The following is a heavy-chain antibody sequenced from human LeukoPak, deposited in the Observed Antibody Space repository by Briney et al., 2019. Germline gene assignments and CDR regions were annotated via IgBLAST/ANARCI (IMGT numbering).Heavy chain of an antibody. Sequence: ASVTVSCTASGYTFTSYGISWVRQAPGQGLEWMGWISAYKGNTNYAQKLQGRVTMTTDTSTSTAYMELRSLRSDDTAVYYCARVVDIGIVGAEADYWGQGPLVTVSS. V-gene: IGHV1-18*01. CDR1: GYTFTSYG. CDR2: ISAYKGNT. J-gene: IGHJ4*02. CDR3: ARVVDIGIVGAEADY. D-gene: IGHD1-26*01.